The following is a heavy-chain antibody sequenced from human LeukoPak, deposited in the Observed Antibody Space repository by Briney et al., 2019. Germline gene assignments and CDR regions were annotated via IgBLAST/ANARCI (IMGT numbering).Heavy chain of an antibody. V-gene: IGHV2-70*11. CDR1: GFSLSTIEMC. D-gene: IGHD6-13*01. J-gene: IGHJ3*02. CDR2: IDWDDDK. CDR3: ARMAAAGNDAFDI. Sequence: SGPTLVNPTQTLTLTCSFSGFSLSTIEMCVSWIRQPPGKALEWLARIDWDDDKYYSPSLKTRLTISKDTSKNQVVLIMTNMDPVDTATYYCARMAAAGNDAFDIWGQGTLVTVSS.